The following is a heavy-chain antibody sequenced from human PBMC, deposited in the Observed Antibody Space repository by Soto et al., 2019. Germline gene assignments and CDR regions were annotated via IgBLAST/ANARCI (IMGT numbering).Heavy chain of an antibody. CDR3: ARHRFNYYDDTVYYYFDY. CDR1: GYSFTIYG. J-gene: IGHJ4*02. Sequence: EGSVKVSGKASGYSFTIYGISWVGQSPLRGPEWMGWISGHNGNTNHPQSLQGRVTMTTDTSRNTAYMELRSLGSDDTAVYYCARHRFNYYDDTVYYYFDYWGQGTLVTVSS. CDR2: ISGHNGNT. D-gene: IGHD3-22*01. V-gene: IGHV1-18*04.